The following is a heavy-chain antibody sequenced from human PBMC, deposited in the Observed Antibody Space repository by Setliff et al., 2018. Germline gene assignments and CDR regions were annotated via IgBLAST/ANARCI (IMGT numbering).Heavy chain of an antibody. Sequence: PGGSLRLSCAASGFTFSSYAMTWVRQAPGKGLEWVSGISGYGSRTYYADSVKGRSTISRDNSQNTMYLQMSSLRAEDTAVYYCIRDTSGRDAFDIWGQGTMVTVSS. D-gene: IGHD6-19*01. CDR2: ISGYGSRT. V-gene: IGHV3-23*01. CDR1: GFTFSSYA. CDR3: IRDTSGRDAFDI. J-gene: IGHJ3*02.